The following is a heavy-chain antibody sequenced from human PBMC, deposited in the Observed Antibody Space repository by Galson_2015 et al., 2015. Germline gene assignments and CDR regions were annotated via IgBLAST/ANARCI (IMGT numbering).Heavy chain of an antibody. Sequence: SLRLPCAASGFTFSSYAMSWVRQAPGKGLEWVSAISGSGGSTYYADSVKGRFTISRDNSKNTLYLQMNSLRAEDTAVYYCAKNYGSGPDAFDIWGQGTMVTVSS. CDR1: GFTFSSYA. CDR2: ISGSGGST. V-gene: IGHV3-23*01. CDR3: AKNYGSGPDAFDI. J-gene: IGHJ3*02. D-gene: IGHD3-10*01.